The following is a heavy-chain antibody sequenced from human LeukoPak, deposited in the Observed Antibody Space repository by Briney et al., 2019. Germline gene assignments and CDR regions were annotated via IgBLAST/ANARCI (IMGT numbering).Heavy chain of an antibody. D-gene: IGHD4-23*01. CDR1: GFTFSSYG. CDR3: ARGASDGGNSLDY. CDR2: IWYDGSNK. J-gene: IGHJ4*02. V-gene: IGHV3-33*08. Sequence: PGGSLKLSCAASGFTFSSYGMHWVRQAPGKGLEWVAVIWYDGSNKYYADSVKGRFTISRDNSNNMLYLQMNSLRAEDTAVYYCARGASDGGNSLDYWGQGTLVTVSS.